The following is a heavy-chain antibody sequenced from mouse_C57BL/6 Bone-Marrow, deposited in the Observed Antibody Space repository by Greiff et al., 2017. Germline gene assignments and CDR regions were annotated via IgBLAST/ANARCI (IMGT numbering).Heavy chain of an antibody. Sequence: QVQLQQPGAELVKPGASVKLSCKASGYTFTSYWMHWVKQRPGQGLEWIGMIHPNSGSTNYNEKFKSKATLTVDKSSSTAYMQLSSLTSEDSAVYYCARGGFDDYDGRFAYWGQGTLVTVSA. CDR2: IHPNSGST. V-gene: IGHV1-64*01. CDR1: GYTFTSYW. CDR3: ARGGFDDYDGRFAY. D-gene: IGHD2-4*01. J-gene: IGHJ3*01.